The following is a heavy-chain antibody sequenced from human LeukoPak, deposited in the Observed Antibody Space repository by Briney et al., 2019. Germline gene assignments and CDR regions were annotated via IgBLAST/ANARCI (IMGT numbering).Heavy chain of an antibody. CDR3: AKERGSSGWHDYYMDV. V-gene: IGHV3-20*04. D-gene: IGHD6-19*01. CDR2: INWNGGST. CDR1: GFSFDDYG. J-gene: IGHJ6*03. Sequence: GGSLRLSCAASGFSFDDYGMSWVRQAPGKGLAGVSGINWNGGSTGYADSVKGRFTISRDNSKNTLYLQINSLRAEDTAVYYCAKERGSSGWHDYYMDVWGKGTTVTVSS.